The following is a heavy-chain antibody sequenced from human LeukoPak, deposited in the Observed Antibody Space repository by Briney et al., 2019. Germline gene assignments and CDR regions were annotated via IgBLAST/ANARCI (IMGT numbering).Heavy chain of an antibody. Sequence: PGGSLRLSCEVSGFSASSNYMSWVRQAPGKGLEWVSVIYSGGSTYYADSVKGRFTISRDNSKNTLYLQMNSLRAEDTAVYYCARSLNYYDSSGCYRPVYYFDYWGQGTLVAVSS. CDR2: IYSGGST. V-gene: IGHV3-66*01. D-gene: IGHD3-22*01. CDR1: GFSASSNY. J-gene: IGHJ4*02. CDR3: ARSLNYYDSSGCYRPVYYFDY.